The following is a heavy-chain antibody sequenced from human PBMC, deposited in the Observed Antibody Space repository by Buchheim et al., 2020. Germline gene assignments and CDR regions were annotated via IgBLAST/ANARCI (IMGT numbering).Heavy chain of an antibody. V-gene: IGHV3-33*01. CDR3: ARGAGTAAGRPDY. Sequence: QVQLVESGGGVVQPGTSLRLSCGASGFTFSHYGMHWVRQAPGKGLEWVALIWYDGSNQYYGDSVKGRFTISRDDSKKTLYLQINSLELEDTAVYYCARGAGTAAGRPDYWGQGT. CDR2: IWYDGSNQ. J-gene: IGHJ4*02. D-gene: IGHD6-13*01. CDR1: GFTFSHYG.